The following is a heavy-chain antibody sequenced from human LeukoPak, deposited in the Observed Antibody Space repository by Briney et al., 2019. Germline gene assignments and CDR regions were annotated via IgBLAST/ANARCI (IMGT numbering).Heavy chain of an antibody. CDR1: GFTFSSYA. J-gene: IGHJ6*03. Sequence: GGSLRLSCAASGFTFSSYAMSWVRQAPGKGLVWVSRINSDGSSTSYADSVKGRFTISRDNAKNTLYLQMNSLRAEDTAVYYCARGRNYDILTGYYEGYYYMDVWGKGTTVTISS. V-gene: IGHV3-74*01. D-gene: IGHD3-9*01. CDR2: INSDGSST. CDR3: ARGRNYDILTGYYEGYYYMDV.